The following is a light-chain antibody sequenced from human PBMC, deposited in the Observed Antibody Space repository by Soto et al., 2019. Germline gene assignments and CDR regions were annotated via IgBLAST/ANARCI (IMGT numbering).Light chain of an antibody. V-gene: IGKV1-5*01. Sequence: DVEMTQSPSTLSASVGYRGTMTCPSSQSISSWLAWYQQKPGKAPKLLIYDASSLESGVPSRFSGSGSGTEFTLAISSLQTDDFATYYCQQYNSYPVTLGKGTKV. J-gene: IGKJ2*01. CDR1: QSISSW. CDR3: QQYNSYPVT. CDR2: DAS.